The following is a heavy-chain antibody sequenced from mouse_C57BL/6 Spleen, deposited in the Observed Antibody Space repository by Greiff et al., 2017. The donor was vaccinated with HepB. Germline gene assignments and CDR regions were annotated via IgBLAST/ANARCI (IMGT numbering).Heavy chain of an antibody. CDR3: ARRNYEDYFDY. D-gene: IGHD2-4*01. J-gene: IGHJ2*01. CDR2: IYPSDSET. Sequence: QVQLQQSGAELVRPGSSVKLSCKASGYTFTSYWMDWVKQRPGQGLEWIGNIYPSDSETHYNQKFKDKATLTVDKSSSTAYMQLSSLTSEDSAVYYCARRNYEDYFDYWGQGTTLTVSS. CDR1: GYTFTSYW. V-gene: IGHV1-61*01.